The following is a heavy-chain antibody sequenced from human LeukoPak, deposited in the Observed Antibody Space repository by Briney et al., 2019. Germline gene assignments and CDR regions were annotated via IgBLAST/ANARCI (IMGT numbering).Heavy chain of an antibody. CDR1: GYTFTSYG. J-gene: IGHJ5*02. D-gene: IGHD6-13*01. V-gene: IGHV1-8*02. CDR3: ARGRVRAAAGTVRGWFDP. CDR2: MNPNSGNT. Sequence: ASVKVSCKASGYTFTSYGISWVRQATGQGLEWMGWMNPNSGNTGYAQKFQGRVTMTRNTSISTAYMELSSLRSEDTAVYYCARGRVRAAAGTVRGWFDPWGQGTLVTVSS.